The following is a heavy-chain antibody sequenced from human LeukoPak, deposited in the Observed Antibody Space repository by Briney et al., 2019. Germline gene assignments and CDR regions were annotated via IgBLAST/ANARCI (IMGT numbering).Heavy chain of an antibody. CDR1: GFTVSGAY. CDR3: ARGFYGDNWFDP. D-gene: IGHD4-17*01. J-gene: IGHJ5*02. V-gene: IGHV3-53*04. Sequence: PRGSLKLSCAASGFTVSGAYMSWGRQGPGKGLGWVSVIYSGGSTYYADSVKGRFTVSRHNSQNTLYLQMNSLKIEDTAMYYCARGFYGDNWFDPWGQGTLVTVSS. CDR2: IYSGGST.